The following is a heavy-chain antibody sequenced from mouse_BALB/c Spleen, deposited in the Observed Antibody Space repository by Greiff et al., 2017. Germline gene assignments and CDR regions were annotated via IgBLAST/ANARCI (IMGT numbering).Heavy chain of an antibody. D-gene: IGHD2-14*01. CDR3: ARDRSDLDY. Sequence: EVKLMESGGGLVKPGGSLKLSCAASGFTFSSYAMSWVRQTPEKRLEWVASISSGGSTYYPDSVKGRFTISRDNARNILYLQMSSLRSEDTAMYYCARDRSDLDYWGRGTTLTVSS. CDR1: GFTFSSYA. V-gene: IGHV5-6-5*01. CDR2: ISSGGST. J-gene: IGHJ2*01.